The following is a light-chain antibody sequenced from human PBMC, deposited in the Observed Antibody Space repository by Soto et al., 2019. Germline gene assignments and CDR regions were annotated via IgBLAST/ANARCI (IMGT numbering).Light chain of an antibody. CDR2: DVN. J-gene: IGLJ2*01. CDR1: SSGVGGYSY. V-gene: IGLV2-14*01. Sequence: QSALTQPASVSGSPGRSITISCTGTSSGVGGYSYVSWYQQQPGKAPKLILYDVNIRPSGVSTRFSGSKSGNTASLTISGLQAEDEADYYCTSWTTSTTMIFGGGTKVTVL. CDR3: TSWTTSTTMI.